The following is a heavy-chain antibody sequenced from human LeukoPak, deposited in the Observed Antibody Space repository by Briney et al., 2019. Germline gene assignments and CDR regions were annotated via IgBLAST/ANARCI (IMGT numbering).Heavy chain of an antibody. J-gene: IGHJ4*02. CDR3: ARGIQLWLPYFDY. Sequence: ASVKVSCKASGYTFTSYAMYWVRQAPGQRLEWMGWINAGNGNTKYSQKFQGRVTITRDTSASTAYMELSSLRSEDTAVYYCARGIQLWLPYFDYWGQGTLVTVSS. CDR2: INAGNGNT. D-gene: IGHD5-18*01. V-gene: IGHV1-3*01. CDR1: GYTFTSYA.